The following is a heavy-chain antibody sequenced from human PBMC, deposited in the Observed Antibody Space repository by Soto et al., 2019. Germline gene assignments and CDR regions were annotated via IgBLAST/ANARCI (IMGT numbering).Heavy chain of an antibody. J-gene: IGHJ4*02. CDR3: AKMSHSSAWSHLDY. D-gene: IGHD6-19*01. CDR2: ISGSGDNT. Sequence: EVQLLESGGGLVQPGGSLRLSCAASGFTFSSYAMSWVRQAPGKGLEWVSGISGSGDNTYYADSVKGRFTISRDNSKNTLYLQMNSLIAEDTAVYFCAKMSHSSAWSHLDYWGQGTLVTVSS. V-gene: IGHV3-23*01. CDR1: GFTFSSYA.